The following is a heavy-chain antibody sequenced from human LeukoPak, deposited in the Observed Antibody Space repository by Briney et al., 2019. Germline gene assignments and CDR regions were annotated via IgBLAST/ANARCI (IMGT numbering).Heavy chain of an antibody. V-gene: IGHV6-1*01. Sequence: SQTLSLTCSISGDSVSSNYAAWNWIRQSPSRGLEWLGRTYHRPTWYYDYAVSLKGRISIDPDTSENRFSLQLNSVTPEDTAVYYCAREPFPRNYVWGSYRFDFWGQGIQVAVSS. CDR1: GDSVSSNYAA. CDR2: TYHRPTWYY. D-gene: IGHD3-16*02. CDR3: AREPFPRNYVWGSYRFDF. J-gene: IGHJ4*02.